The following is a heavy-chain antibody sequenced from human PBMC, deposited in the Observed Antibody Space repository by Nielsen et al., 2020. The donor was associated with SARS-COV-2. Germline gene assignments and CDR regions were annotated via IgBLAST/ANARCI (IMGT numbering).Heavy chain of an antibody. J-gene: IGHJ4*02. Sequence: ASVKVSCKASGNTFSNYAMHWVRQAPGQRLELMGWINAGYGNTKYSQKFQGRVTITRDTSASTAYLELSSLRSEDTAVYFCAREGSSWSFDYWGQGTLVTVSS. V-gene: IGHV1-3*01. D-gene: IGHD6-13*01. CDR2: INAGYGNT. CDR3: AREGSSWSFDY. CDR1: GNTFSNYA.